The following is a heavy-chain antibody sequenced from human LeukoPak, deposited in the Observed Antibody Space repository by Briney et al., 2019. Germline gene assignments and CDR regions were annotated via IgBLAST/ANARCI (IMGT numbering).Heavy chain of an antibody. CDR2: ISSSGGNT. CDR3: AKGTYSYGSGSYYTEAFGEN. CDR1: GFTFGSYA. J-gene: IGHJ4*02. D-gene: IGHD3-10*01. V-gene: IGHV3-23*01. Sequence: PGGSLRLSRAASGFTFGSYAMSWVRQAPGKGLEWVSVISSSGGNTYYAESVKGRFTISRDNSKNTLYLQMNSLRAEDTGVYYCAKGTYSYGSGSYYTEAFGENWGQGTLVTVSS.